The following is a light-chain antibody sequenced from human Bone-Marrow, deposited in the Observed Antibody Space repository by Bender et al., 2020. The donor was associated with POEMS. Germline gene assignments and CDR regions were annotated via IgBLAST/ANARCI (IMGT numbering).Light chain of an antibody. CDR3: ATWDDSFNGPV. V-gene: IGLV1-47*01. CDR1: SSNTGSGYD. Sequence: QTVVTQEPSLTVSPGQRVTISGTGSSSNTGSGYDINWYQHLPGTAPTLLIYRTNRRLSGVPDRFSGSKSGTSASLAISGLRSEDEADYYCATWDDSFNGPVFGGGTKLTVL. CDR2: RTN. J-gene: IGLJ3*02.